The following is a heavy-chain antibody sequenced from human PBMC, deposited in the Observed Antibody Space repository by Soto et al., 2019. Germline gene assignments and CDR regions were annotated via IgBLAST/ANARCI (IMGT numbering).Heavy chain of an antibody. D-gene: IGHD3-9*01. CDR2: INLNSGGT. CDR1: GYTFTGYY. V-gene: IGHV1-2*04. J-gene: IGHJ4*02. Sequence: ASVKVSCKASGYTFTGYYMHWVRQAPGQGLEWMGWINLNSGGTNYAQKFQGWVTMTRDTSISTAYMELSRLRSDDTAVYYCARDILTGIYYLDYWGKGTLVPVSP. CDR3: ARDILTGIYYLDY.